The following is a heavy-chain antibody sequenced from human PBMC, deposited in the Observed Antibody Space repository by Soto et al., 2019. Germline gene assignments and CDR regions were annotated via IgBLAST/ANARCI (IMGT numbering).Heavy chain of an antibody. CDR1: RYTFTSSF. CDR3: ARDTDTARANY. V-gene: IGHV1-46*01. Sequence: GASVQLYWTAARYTFTSSFRHLVRQAPEQGLEWMGIINPIGGSTSYAQKFQGRVTMTRDTPTSTVYMELSSLRSEDTAVYYCARDTDTARANYWGQGTLVTVSS. J-gene: IGHJ4*02. D-gene: IGHD5-18*01. CDR2: INPIGGST.